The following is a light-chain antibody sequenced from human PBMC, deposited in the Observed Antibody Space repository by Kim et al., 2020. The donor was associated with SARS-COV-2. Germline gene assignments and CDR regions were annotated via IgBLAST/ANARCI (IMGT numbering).Light chain of an antibody. J-gene: IGKJ2*03. CDR3: AHHASSSYS. CDR2: GAS. CDR1: QTVNSNY. V-gene: IGKV3-20*01. Sequence: CPGNSATLSCKTSQTVNSNYLVWYQDKSGQDPRRLIYGASSRATGIPGRFTGSGFGADFTLTISRLETEDFAVYYCAHHASSSYSFGRGTKLEI.